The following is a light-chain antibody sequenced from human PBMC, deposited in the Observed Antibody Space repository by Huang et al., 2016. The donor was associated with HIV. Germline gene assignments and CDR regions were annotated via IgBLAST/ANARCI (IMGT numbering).Light chain of an antibody. Sequence: DIVLTQSPDSLAVSLGERATITCKSRQSVFHRANTKNYLAWFQQRQGQPPRLLLYWASTRESGIPDRFRGRGSGTDFTLTISRLQADDVAVYYCQQYYIAPFTFGQGTKLEI. J-gene: IGKJ2*01. CDR2: WAS. CDR1: QSVFHRANTKNY. V-gene: IGKV4-1*01. CDR3: QQYYIAPFT.